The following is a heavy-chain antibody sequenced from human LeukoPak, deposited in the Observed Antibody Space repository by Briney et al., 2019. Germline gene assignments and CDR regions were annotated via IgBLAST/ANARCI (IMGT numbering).Heavy chain of an antibody. Sequence: PSETLSLTCAVYGGSFSGYYWSWIRQPPGKGLEWIGEINHSGSTNYNPSLKSRVTISVDTSKNQFSLKLSSVTAADTAVYYCARSTGSGWYYFDYWGQGTLVTVSS. D-gene: IGHD6-19*01. V-gene: IGHV4-34*01. J-gene: IGHJ4*02. CDR1: GGSFSGYY. CDR3: ARSTGSGWYYFDY. CDR2: INHSGST.